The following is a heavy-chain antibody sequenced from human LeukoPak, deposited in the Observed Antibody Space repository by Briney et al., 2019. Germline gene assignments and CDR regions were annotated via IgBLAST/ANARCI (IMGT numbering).Heavy chain of an antibody. CDR1: GGSISTSSYY. CDR3: ARRLWGSHRLDC. CDR2: IYYSEST. Sequence: PSETLSLTCTVPGGSISTSSYYWGWIRQPPGKGLEWIGSIYYSESTYYNPSLKSRVTISLDTSRNQFSLKLTSVTAADMAVYYCARRLWGSHRLDCWGQGTVVTVSS. V-gene: IGHV4-39*01. D-gene: IGHD3-16*02. J-gene: IGHJ4*02.